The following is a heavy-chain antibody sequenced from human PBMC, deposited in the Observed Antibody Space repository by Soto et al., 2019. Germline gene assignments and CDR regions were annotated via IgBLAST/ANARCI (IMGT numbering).Heavy chain of an antibody. Sequence: PGESLKISCKGSGYSFTSYWIGWVRQMPGKGLEWMGIIYPGDSDTRYSPSFQGQVTISADKSISTAYLQWSSLKASDTAMYYCARLDYYDILTGYSPRRAFYIWGQGTMVTVSS. V-gene: IGHV5-51*01. D-gene: IGHD3-9*01. CDR2: IYPGDSDT. CDR1: GYSFTSYW. J-gene: IGHJ3*02. CDR3: ARLDYYDILTGYSPRRAFYI.